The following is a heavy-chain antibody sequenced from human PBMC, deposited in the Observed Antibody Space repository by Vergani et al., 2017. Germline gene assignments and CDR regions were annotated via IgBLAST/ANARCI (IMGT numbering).Heavy chain of an antibody. CDR3: AREAVAGTFSWFDP. CDR2: INHSGST. J-gene: IGHJ5*02. D-gene: IGHD6-19*01. CDR1: GGSFSGYY. Sequence: QVQLQQWGAGLLKPSETLSLTCAVYGGSFSGYYWSWIRQPPGKGLEWIGEINHSGSTNYNPSLKSRVTISVDTSKNQFSLKLSSVTAADTAVYYCAREAVAGTFSWFDPWGQGTLVTVSS. V-gene: IGHV4-34*01.